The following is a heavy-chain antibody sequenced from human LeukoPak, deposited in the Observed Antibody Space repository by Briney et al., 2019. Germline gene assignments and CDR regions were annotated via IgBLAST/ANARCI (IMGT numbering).Heavy chain of an antibody. D-gene: IGHD4-17*01. J-gene: IGHJ6*02. CDR1: GYSFTSYW. V-gene: IGHV5-51*01. CDR3: ARGMTTVTAYYYGMDV. CDR2: SYPGDSDT. Sequence: GESLKISCKGSGYSFTSYWIGWVRQMPGKGLEWMGISYPGDSDTRYSPSFQGQVTISADKSISTAYLQWSSLKASDTAMYYCARGMTTVTAYYYGMDVWGQGTTVTVSS.